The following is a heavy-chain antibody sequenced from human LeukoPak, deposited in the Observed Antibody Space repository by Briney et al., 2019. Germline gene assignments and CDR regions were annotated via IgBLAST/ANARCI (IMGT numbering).Heavy chain of an antibody. J-gene: IGHJ5*02. V-gene: IGHV4-59*01. CDR1: GGSISSYY. Sequence: SETLSLTCTVSGGSISSYYWSWIRQPPGKGLEWIGYIYYSGSTNYNPSLKSRVTISVDTSKNQFSLKLSSVTAADTAVYYCARDSDSSSRYHWFDPWGQGTLVTVSS. CDR3: ARDSDSSSRYHWFDP. CDR2: IYYSGST. D-gene: IGHD6-13*01.